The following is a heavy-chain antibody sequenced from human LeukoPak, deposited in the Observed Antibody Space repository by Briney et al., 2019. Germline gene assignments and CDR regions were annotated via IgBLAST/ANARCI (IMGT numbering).Heavy chain of an antibody. CDR1: GFTFSNYA. CDR2: ISYDGTNK. D-gene: IGHD3-22*01. V-gene: IGHV3-30-3*01. J-gene: IGHJ3*02. Sequence: GRSLRLSCAASGFTFSNYAMHWVRQAPGKGLEWVAVISYDGTNKYYADSVKGRFTISRDNSKNTMYLQMNSLRAEDTAMYYCARAPMSYDSSGFGGAFDIRGQGTMVTVSS. CDR3: ARAPMSYDSSGFGGAFDI.